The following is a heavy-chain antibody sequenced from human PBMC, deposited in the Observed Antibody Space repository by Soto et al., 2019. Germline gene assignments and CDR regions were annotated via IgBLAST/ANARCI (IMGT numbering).Heavy chain of an antibody. J-gene: IGHJ4*02. V-gene: IGHV1-2*02. Sequence: AAVPVSCKASEYTFTGYYMHWVRQAPGQGLEWLGWINPNCGGTNYAQKFQGSVTMTRDTYISTAYMELSRLRSDDTDVYYCASIEYSRSSPFDYWGQGTPGTVSS. D-gene: IGHD6-6*01. CDR1: EYTFTGYY. CDR3: ASIEYSRSSPFDY. CDR2: INPNCGGT.